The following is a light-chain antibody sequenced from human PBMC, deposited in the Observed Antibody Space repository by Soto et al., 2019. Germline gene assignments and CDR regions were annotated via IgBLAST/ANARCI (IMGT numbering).Light chain of an antibody. CDR3: QQSHTFPFT. Sequence: DIQMTQSPSSLSASVGSFVTITCRASQSITNYFNWYQHNPGKAPTLLVYAASSLQSGVPSRFSDSGSGTHFTLTIRSLQPEDVSTYFCQQSHTFPFTLGPRT. CDR1: QSITNY. J-gene: IGKJ3*01. V-gene: IGKV1-39*01. CDR2: AAS.